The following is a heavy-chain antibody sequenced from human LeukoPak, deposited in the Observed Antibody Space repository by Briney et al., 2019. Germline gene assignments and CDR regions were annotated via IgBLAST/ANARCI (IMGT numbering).Heavy chain of an antibody. D-gene: IGHD6-6*01. CDR3: ARDHQVSYFDI. J-gene: IGHJ4*02. Sequence: PGRSLRLSCAASGFTFSSYSMHWVRQAPGMGLEWVALISDDGSNEQFADSIKGRFTVSRDSSKNTVYLQMNSLRAEDTAVYYCARDHQVSYFDIWGQGTLVTVSS. V-gene: IGHV3-30*04. CDR1: GFTFSSYS. CDR2: ISDDGSNE.